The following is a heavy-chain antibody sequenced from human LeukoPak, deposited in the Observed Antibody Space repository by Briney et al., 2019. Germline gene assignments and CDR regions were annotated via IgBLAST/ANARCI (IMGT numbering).Heavy chain of an antibody. Sequence: SETLSLTWAVYGGSFSGYYWSWIRQPPGKVLELIGEINHSGSTNYNPSLKSRVTISVDTSKNPFSLTLSSVTAADTAVYYCARRRYDYVWGSYRYQYFDYWGQGTLVTVSS. CDR2: INHSGST. J-gene: IGHJ4*02. CDR1: GGSFSGYY. CDR3: ARRRYDYVWGSYRYQYFDY. V-gene: IGHV4-34*01. D-gene: IGHD3-16*02.